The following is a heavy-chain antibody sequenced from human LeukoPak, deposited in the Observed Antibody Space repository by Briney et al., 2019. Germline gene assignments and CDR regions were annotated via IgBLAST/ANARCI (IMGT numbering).Heavy chain of an antibody. CDR3: ARSAGGVIVVVTPALSRTRPPYYYYYMDV. J-gene: IGHJ6*03. D-gene: IGHD2-2*01. CDR1: GDTFSTYA. CDR2: IIPIFGTA. Sequence: SVKVSCKASGDTFSTYAISWVRQAPGQGLEWMGGIIPIFGTANYAQKLQGRVTITADELTRSAYMELSSLRSEDTAVYYCARSAGGVIVVVTPALSRTRPPYYYYYMDVWGRGTTVTVPS. V-gene: IGHV1-69*13.